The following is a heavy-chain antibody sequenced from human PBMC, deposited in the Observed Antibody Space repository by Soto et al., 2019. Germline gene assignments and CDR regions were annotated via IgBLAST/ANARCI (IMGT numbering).Heavy chain of an antibody. CDR2: IYYSGST. V-gene: IGHV4-31*03. CDR3: ARGERRFWFDP. D-gene: IGHD1-26*01. Sequence: QVQLQESGPGLVKPSQTLSLTCTVSGGSISSGGYYWSWIRQHPGKGLEWIGYIYYSGSTYYNPSLKSRGTISVDPSKNQFSLKLSSVTAADKAGYYCARGERRFWFDPWGQGTLVTVSS. CDR1: GGSISSGGYY. J-gene: IGHJ5*02.